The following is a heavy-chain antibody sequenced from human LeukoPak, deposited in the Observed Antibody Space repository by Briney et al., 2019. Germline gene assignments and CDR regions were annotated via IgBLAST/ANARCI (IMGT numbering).Heavy chain of an antibody. Sequence: PGGSLRLPCAASGFTFYNYDMHWVRQAPGKGLEWVSHIGTGTDTHYSGSVRGRFTISRENAKNSLYLHMNSLRAGDTAIYYCARDRRADYGRNDDAFDIWGQGTMVTV. J-gene: IGHJ3*02. D-gene: IGHD4-23*01. CDR3: ARDRRADYGRNDDAFDI. CDR1: GFTFYNYD. CDR2: IGTGTDT. V-gene: IGHV3-13*01.